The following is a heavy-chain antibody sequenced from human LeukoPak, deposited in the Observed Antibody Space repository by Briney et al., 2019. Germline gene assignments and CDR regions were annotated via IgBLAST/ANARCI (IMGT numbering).Heavy chain of an antibody. Sequence: SETLSLTCTVSGGSISSYYWSWIRQPPGKGLEWIGYIYYSGSTNYNPSLKSRVTISVDTSKNQFSLKLSSVTAADTAVYYCAREAGAVSGLDYWGQGTLATVSS. J-gene: IGHJ4*02. V-gene: IGHV4-59*01. CDR1: GGSISSYY. CDR2: IYYSGST. D-gene: IGHD3-3*01. CDR3: AREAGAVSGLDY.